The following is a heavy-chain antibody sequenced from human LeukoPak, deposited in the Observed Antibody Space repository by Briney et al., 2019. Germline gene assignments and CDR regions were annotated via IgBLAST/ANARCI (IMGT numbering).Heavy chain of an antibody. D-gene: IGHD1-7*01. CDR2: INPNSGGT. V-gene: IGHV1-2*02. CDR1: GYTFTGYY. Sequence: ASVKVSCKASGYTFTGYYMHWVRQAPGQGLEWMGWINPNSGGTNYAQKFQGRVTMTWDTSISTAYIELSRLRSDDTAVYYCARARGYNWNYDYWGQGTLVTVSS. J-gene: IGHJ4*02. CDR3: ARARGYNWNYDY.